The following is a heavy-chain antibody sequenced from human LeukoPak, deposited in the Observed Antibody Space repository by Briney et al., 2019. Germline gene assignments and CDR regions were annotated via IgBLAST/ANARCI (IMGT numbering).Heavy chain of an antibody. D-gene: IGHD2-8*01. CDR1: GCTFSSYA. V-gene: IGHV3-23*01. J-gene: IGHJ3*02. Sequence: PGGALRLSCAASGCTFSSYAMSWVRQAPGKGLEWVSAISGSGGSTCYADPVKGRFTISRGNSKNTLYLQMNSLRAEDTAVYSCAKGTNGGAFDIWGQGTMVTVSS. CDR3: AKGTNGGAFDI. CDR2: ISGSGGST.